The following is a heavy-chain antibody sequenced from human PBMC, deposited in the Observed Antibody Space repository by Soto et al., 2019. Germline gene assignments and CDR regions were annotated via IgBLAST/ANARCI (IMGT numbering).Heavy chain of an antibody. CDR2: IYPGDSDT. V-gene: IGHV5-51*01. D-gene: IGHD2-8*02. CDR1: GYAFSSYW. CDR3: ARGYCTATICDPWFDP. J-gene: IGHJ5*02. Sequence: PGESLKISCQGSGYAFSSYWIAWGRQITGKGLEWMGIIYPGDSDTRYSPSFQGQVTISVDKSITTAYLQWSSLKASDTAMYYCARGYCTATICDPWFDPWGQGTLVTVSS.